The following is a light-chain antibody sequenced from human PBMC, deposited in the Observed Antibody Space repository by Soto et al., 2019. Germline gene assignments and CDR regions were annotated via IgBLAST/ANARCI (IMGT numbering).Light chain of an antibody. CDR2: EVT. V-gene: IGLV2-14*01. Sequence: QSVLTQPASVSGSPGQSIAISCTGTSSDVGGYDYVSWYQQQPDKAPKLMIYEVTQPPSGVSNRFSGSKSGNTASLTISGLQAEDEADYYCSSHTSGSTRVFGTGTKLTVL. CDR3: SSHTSGSTRV. J-gene: IGLJ1*01. CDR1: SSDVGGYDY.